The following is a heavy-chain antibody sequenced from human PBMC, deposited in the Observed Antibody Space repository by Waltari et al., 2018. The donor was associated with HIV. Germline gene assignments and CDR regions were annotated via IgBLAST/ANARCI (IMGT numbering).Heavy chain of an antibody. D-gene: IGHD3-10*01. V-gene: IGHV4-39*07. Sequence: QLQLQESGPGLVKPSETLSLTCTVSGGSISSSSYYWGWIRQPPGKGLEWIGSIYYSGRTYDNPSLKGRVTISVDTSKNQFSRKLSSVTAADTAVYYCAGGTMVRGDPSGWFDPWGQGTLVTVSS. CDR2: IYYSGRT. CDR3: AGGTMVRGDPSGWFDP. J-gene: IGHJ5*02. CDR1: GGSISSSSYY.